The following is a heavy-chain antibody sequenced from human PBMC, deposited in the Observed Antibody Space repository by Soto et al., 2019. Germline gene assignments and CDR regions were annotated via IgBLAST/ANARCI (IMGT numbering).Heavy chain of an antibody. CDR2: ISAYNGNT. Sequence: QVQLVQSGAEVKKPGASVKVSCKASGYTFTSYGISWVRQAPGQGLEWMGWISAYNGNTNYAQKLQGRVTMTTDTSTSTAYMELRSLRSDDTAVYYCARVARDYGDYYYYYYMDVWGKGTTVTVSS. V-gene: IGHV1-18*01. CDR1: GYTFTSYG. J-gene: IGHJ6*03. D-gene: IGHD4-17*01. CDR3: ARVARDYGDYYYYYYMDV.